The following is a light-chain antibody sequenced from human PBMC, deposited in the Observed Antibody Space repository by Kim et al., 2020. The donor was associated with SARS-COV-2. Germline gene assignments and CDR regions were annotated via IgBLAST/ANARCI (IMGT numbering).Light chain of an antibody. CDR3: QQSYSTPPRT. CDR2: AAS. CDR1: QSIRIY. V-gene: IGKV1-39*01. J-gene: IGKJ1*01. Sequence: PVGDRVTITCRASQSIRIYLNWYQQKPGKAPKLLIYAASSLQSGVSSRFSGSGAGTDFTLTISSLQPEDFASYYCQQSYSTPPRTFGQGTKVDIK.